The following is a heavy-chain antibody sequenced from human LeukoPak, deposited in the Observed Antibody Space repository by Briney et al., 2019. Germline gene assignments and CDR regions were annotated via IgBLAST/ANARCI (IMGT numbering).Heavy chain of an antibody. D-gene: IGHD1-14*01. CDR3: AKDLTGSHLFDY. J-gene: IGHJ4*02. Sequence: GRSLRLSCAAPGFTFSSYAMHWVRQAPGKGLEWVAVISYDGSNKYYADSVKGRFTISRDDSKNTLYLQMNSLRVEDTAVYYCAKDLTGSHLFDYWGQGTLVTVSS. CDR2: ISYDGSNK. V-gene: IGHV3-30-3*01. CDR1: GFTFSSYA.